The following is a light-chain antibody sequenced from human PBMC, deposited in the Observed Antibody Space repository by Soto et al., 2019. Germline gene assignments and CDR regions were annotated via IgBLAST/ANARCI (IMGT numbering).Light chain of an antibody. V-gene: IGLV2-14*01. CDR2: EVS. J-gene: IGLJ3*02. Sequence: QSVLTQPASVSGSPGQSITISCTGTSSDVGAYNYVSWYQQHPGKAPKLMIYEVSYRPSGFSDRFSGSRSGNTASLTISGLQAEDESDYYCCSYTSSTTWVFGGGTKLTVL. CDR3: CSYTSSTTWV. CDR1: SSDVGAYNY.